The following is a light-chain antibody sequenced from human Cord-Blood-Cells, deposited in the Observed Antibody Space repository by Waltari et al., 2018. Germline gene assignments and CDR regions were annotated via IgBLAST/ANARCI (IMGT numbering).Light chain of an antibody. Sequence: DIVMTQSPDSLAVSLGERATINCKSSQSVLYSSNNKNYLAWYQQKPGQPPKLLIYWASTREAGVPYRFSGSGSGTDFTLTISSLQAEDVAVYYCQQYYSTPQTFGQGTKGEIK. CDR2: WAS. CDR3: QQYYSTPQT. J-gene: IGKJ1*01. V-gene: IGKV4-1*01. CDR1: QSVLYSSNNKNY.